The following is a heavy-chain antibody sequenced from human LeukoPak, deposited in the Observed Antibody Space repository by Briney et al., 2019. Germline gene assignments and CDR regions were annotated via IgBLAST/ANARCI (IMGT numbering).Heavy chain of an antibody. CDR3: AKSNSYAMDPVFDY. Sequence: PGGSLRLSCAASGFTFSDYNLDWVRQAPGKGLEWVAVISYDGSNKYYADSVKGRFTISRDNSKNTLYLQMNSLRAEDTAVYYCAKSNSYAMDPVFDYWGQGTLVTVSS. D-gene: IGHD5-18*01. J-gene: IGHJ4*02. V-gene: IGHV3-30*18. CDR1: GFTFSDYN. CDR2: ISYDGSNK.